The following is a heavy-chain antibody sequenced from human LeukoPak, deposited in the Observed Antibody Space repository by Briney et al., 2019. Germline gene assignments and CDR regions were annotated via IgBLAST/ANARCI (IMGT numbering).Heavy chain of an antibody. CDR3: TTSVISTAIFGYYFDY. D-gene: IGHD2-2*02. Sequence: ASLKVSCKVSGYALTELSIHWVRQAPGKGLEWMGGFDPEDGEAIYAQKFRGRVTVTEDSSTDTAYMEVRSLRSEDTAVYFCTTSVISTAIFGYYFDYWGQGTLVTVSS. V-gene: IGHV1-24*01. CDR2: FDPEDGEA. J-gene: IGHJ4*02. CDR1: GYALTELS.